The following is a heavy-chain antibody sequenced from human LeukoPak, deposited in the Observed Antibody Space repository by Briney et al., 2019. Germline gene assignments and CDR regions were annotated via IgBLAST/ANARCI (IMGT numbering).Heavy chain of an antibody. CDR2: ISAYNGNT. CDR3: AREVTGTMVRGGTDYFDY. J-gene: IGHJ4*02. Sequence: ASVKVSCKASGYTFTSYGISWVRQAPGQGLEWMGWISAYNGNTNYAQKLQGRVTMTTDTSTSTAYMELRSLRSDDTAVYYCAREVTGTMVRGGTDYFDYWGQGTLVTVPS. V-gene: IGHV1-18*01. D-gene: IGHD1-7*01. CDR1: GYTFTSYG.